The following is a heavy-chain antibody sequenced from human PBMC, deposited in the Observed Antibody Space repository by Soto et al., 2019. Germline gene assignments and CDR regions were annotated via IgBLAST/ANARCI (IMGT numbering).Heavy chain of an antibody. CDR3: ARIMVTTGGYGMDV. CDR2: IYWDDDK. CDR1: GFSFSSNGVG. V-gene: IGHV2-5*02. Sequence: SGPTLVNPTQTLTLTCTFSGFSFSSNGVGVGWIRQPPGKALEWLALIYWDDDKRYSPSLKSRLTITKDTSKKQVVLTMTNMDPVDTATYYCARIMVTTGGYGMDVWGQGTTVTVSS. D-gene: IGHD4-17*01. J-gene: IGHJ6*02.